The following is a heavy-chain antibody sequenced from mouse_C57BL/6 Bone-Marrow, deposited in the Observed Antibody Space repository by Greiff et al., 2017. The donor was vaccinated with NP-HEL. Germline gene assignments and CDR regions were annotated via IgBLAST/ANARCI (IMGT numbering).Heavy chain of an antibody. CDR2: IYPRAGST. J-gene: IGHJ2*01. D-gene: IGHD1-1*01. CDR1: GYTFTDHT. V-gene: IGHV1-78*01. CDR3: AREIITTVVAHFDY. Sequence: VQLQESDAELVQPGASVKISCKVSGYTFTDHTIHWMKQRPEQGLEWIGYIYPRAGSTKYNEKFTGKATLTADKTSSTAYMQLNSLTSEDSAVYFCAREIITTVVAHFDYWGQGTTLTVSS.